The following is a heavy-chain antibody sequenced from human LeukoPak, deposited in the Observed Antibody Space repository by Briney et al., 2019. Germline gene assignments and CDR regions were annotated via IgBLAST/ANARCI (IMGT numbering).Heavy chain of an antibody. CDR3: ARGTSFHGSGSFGKYYFDY. D-gene: IGHD3-10*01. CDR2: IYYSGST. J-gene: IGHJ4*02. Sequence: SETLSLTCTVSGGSISSGDYYWSWIRQPPGKGLEWIGYIYYSGSTYYNPSLKSRVTISVDTSKNQFSLKLSSVTAADTAVYYCARGTSFHGSGSFGKYYFDYWGQGTLSPSPQ. CDR1: GGSISSGDYY. V-gene: IGHV4-30-4*01.